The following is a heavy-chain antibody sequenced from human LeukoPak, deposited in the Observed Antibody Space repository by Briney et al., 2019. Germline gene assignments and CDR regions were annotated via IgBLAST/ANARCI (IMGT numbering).Heavy chain of an antibody. V-gene: IGHV1-69*01. J-gene: IGHJ4*02. CDR1: GGTFSIYA. CDR3: ARDEYYYDSSGPGYFDY. Sequence: SVNVSCKASGGTFSIYAISWVRHAPGQGLEWMGGIIPIFGTANYAQKFQGRVTITADDSTSTAYIELSSLRSEDTAVYYCARDEYYYDSSGPGYFDYWGQGTLVTVSS. CDR2: IIPIFGTA. D-gene: IGHD3-22*01.